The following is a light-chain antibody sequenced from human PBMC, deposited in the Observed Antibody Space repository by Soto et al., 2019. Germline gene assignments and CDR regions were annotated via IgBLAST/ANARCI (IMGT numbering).Light chain of an antibody. V-gene: IGKV1-5*01. Sequence: DIQLTESPSTLSGSVGHIVTITCRASQTISSWLAWYQQKPGKAHKLLIYDASSLESGVPSRFSGTGSGTEFTLSIDSLQPDDFATYYCQQYHTSSITLGQGTRLEIK. J-gene: IGKJ5*01. CDR1: QTISSW. CDR2: DAS. CDR3: QQYHTSSIT.